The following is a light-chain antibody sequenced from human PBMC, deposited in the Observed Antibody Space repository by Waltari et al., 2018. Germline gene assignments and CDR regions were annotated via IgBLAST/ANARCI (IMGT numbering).Light chain of an antibody. J-gene: IGLJ1*01. CDR2: DVS. V-gene: IGLV2-14*03. CDR1: SSDVGGYKY. CDR3: SSYTTSNTLV. Sequence: QSALTQPASVSGSPGQSITISCTGTSSDVGGYKYVSWYQQHPGKAPKLMIYDVSNLPSGVSNRFSVSKSGNTASLTISGLQAEDEADYYCSSYTTSNTLVFGTGTNVIVL.